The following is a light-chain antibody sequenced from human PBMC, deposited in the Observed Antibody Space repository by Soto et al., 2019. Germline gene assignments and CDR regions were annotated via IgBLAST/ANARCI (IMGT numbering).Light chain of an antibody. CDR3: QQRSNWPPVLT. V-gene: IGKV3-11*01. J-gene: IGKJ4*01. Sequence: EIVLTQSPATLSLSPGERATLSCRASQSVTTSLAWYQQKPGQAPRLLIYDASTRATGIPARFTGSGSGTDFTLTISSLEPEDFAVYYCQQRSNWPPVLTFGGGTKVEIK. CDR1: QSVTTS. CDR2: DAS.